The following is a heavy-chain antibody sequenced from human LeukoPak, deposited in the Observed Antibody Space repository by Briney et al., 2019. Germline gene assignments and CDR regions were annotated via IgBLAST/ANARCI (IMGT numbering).Heavy chain of an antibody. CDR2: IIPIFGTA. CDR1: GYTFTAYY. J-gene: IGHJ4*02. CDR3: ARGEVYSSSWYSAPDY. Sequence: SVKVSCKASGYTFTAYYMNWVRQAPGQGLEWMGGIIPIFGTANYAQKFQGRVTITTDESTSTAYMELSSLRSEDTAVYYCARGEVYSSSWYSAPDYWGQGTLVTVSS. V-gene: IGHV1-69*05. D-gene: IGHD6-13*01.